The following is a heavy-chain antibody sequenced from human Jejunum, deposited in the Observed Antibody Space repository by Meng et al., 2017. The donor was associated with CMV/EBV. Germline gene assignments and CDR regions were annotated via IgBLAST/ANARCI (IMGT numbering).Heavy chain of an antibody. CDR3: AKGDSVTHYFDY. D-gene: IGHD4-11*01. V-gene: IGHV3-43D*03. J-gene: IGHJ4*02. CDR1: GFTFDYYA. Sequence: AASGFTFDYYAMHWVRQAPGQGLEWVSLISWDGGSTYYADSVKGRFTISRDNSKNSLYLQMNSLRAEDTALYYCAKGDSVTHYFDYWGQGTLVTVSS. CDR2: ISWDGGST.